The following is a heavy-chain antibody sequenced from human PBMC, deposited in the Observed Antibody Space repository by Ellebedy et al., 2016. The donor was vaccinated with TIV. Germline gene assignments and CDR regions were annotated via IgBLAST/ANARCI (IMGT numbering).Heavy chain of an antibody. D-gene: IGHD1-26*01. J-gene: IGHJ4*02. CDR2: FSGNGGST. V-gene: IGHV3-23*01. Sequence: GESLKISCAASGFTFSSYAMSWVRQAPGKGLEWVSGFSGNGGSTYYADSVKGRFTISRDNSKSTLYLQMNSLRAEDTAIYYCARAPSGNYYEYWFEYWGQGTPVTVSS. CDR3: ARAPSGNYYEYWFEY. CDR1: GFTFSSYA.